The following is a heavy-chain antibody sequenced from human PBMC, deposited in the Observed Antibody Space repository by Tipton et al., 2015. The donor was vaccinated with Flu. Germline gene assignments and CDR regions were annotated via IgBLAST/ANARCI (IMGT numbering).Heavy chain of an antibody. V-gene: IGHV4-59*01. J-gene: IGHJ4*02. CDR3: ARDTVTTFFDY. Sequence: GLVKPSETLSLTCTVSGGSISSYYWSWIRQPPGKGLEWIGYLYYSGSTNYNPSLKRRVTISVDTSKNQFSLKLSSVTAAAPAADYCARDTVTTFFDYWGQGTLVTVSS. CDR1: GGSISSYY. D-gene: IGHD4-11*01. CDR2: LYYSGST.